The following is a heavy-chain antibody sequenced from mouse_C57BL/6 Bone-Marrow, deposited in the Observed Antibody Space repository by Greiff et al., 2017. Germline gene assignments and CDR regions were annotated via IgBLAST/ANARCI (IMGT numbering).Heavy chain of an antibody. CDR2: IFPGRGST. Sequence: QVQLQQSGPELVKPGASVTISCKASGYTFTAYYINWVKQRPGQGLAWIGWIFPGRGSTYYNEKFTGQATLTVDKSSSPASMLLSSLTAEDSAVYFCARVKRDGYYDEYYAMDYWGQGTSVTGSS. D-gene: IGHD2-3*01. J-gene: IGHJ4*01. CDR3: ARVKRDGYYDEYYAMDY. CDR1: GYTFTAYY. V-gene: IGHV1-75*01.